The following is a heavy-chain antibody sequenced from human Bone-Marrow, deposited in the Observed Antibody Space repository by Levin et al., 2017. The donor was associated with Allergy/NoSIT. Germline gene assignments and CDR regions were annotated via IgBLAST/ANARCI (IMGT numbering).Heavy chain of an antibody. CDR2: VYYSGST. Sequence: SQTLSLTCTVSGGSISTYYWSWIRQPPGKGLEWIGYVYYSGSTNYNPSLKSRVTMSVDTSKNHFSLKLSSVTAADTALYYCARHAGPIHLRLMDYCGQGTLVTVSS. D-gene: IGHD5-18*01. J-gene: IGHJ4*02. CDR1: GGSISTYY. CDR3: ARHAGPIHLRLMDY. V-gene: IGHV4-59*08.